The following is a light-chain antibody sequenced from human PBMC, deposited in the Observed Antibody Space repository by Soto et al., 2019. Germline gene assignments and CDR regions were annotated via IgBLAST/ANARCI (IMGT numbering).Light chain of an antibody. Sequence: EIVMTQSPSTLSVSPGERATLSCRASQSVSSNLAWYQQKPGQAPRLLIYGASTRATGIPARFSGSVSGREFSLTISSLQSEDSAVYYCQQYNNWPPGYTFGQGTKLEIK. CDR3: QQYNNWPPGYT. J-gene: IGKJ2*01. CDR1: QSVSSN. V-gene: IGKV3-15*01. CDR2: GAS.